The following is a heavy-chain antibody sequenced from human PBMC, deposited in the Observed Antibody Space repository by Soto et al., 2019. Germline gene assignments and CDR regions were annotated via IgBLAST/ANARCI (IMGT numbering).Heavy chain of an antibody. J-gene: IGHJ6*02. Sequence: PSETLSLTCAVSGGSISSGGYSWSWIRQPPGKGLEWIGYIYHSGSTYYNPSLKSRVTISVDRSKNQLSLKLSSVTAADTAVYYCGSGYSYGYDYYYYGMDVWGQGTTVTVSS. CDR2: IYHSGST. D-gene: IGHD5-18*01. CDR1: GGSISSGGYS. CDR3: GSGYSYGYDYYYYGMDV. V-gene: IGHV4-30-2*01.